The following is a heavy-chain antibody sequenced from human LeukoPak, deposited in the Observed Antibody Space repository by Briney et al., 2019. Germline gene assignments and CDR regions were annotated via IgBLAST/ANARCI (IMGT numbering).Heavy chain of an antibody. Sequence: GGSLRLSCAASGFTFSSYSMNWVRQAPGKGLEWVSSISSSSSYIYYADSVKGRFTISRENAKNSLYLQMNSLRAGDTAVYYCVREGSSSAWNNWFFDLWGRGTLVTVSS. CDR2: ISSSSSYI. CDR1: GFTFSSYS. D-gene: IGHD6-19*01. CDR3: VREGSSSAWNNWFFDL. J-gene: IGHJ2*01. V-gene: IGHV3-21*01.